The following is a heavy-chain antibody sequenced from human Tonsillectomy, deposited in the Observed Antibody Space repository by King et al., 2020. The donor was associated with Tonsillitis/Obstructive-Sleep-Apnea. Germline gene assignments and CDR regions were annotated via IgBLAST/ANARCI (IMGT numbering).Heavy chain of an antibody. V-gene: IGHV3-33*01. CDR1: GFTFRSSG. Sequence: QLVQSGGGVVQPGRSLRLSCAASGFTFRSSGMHWVRQAPGKGLEWVALIWYDGTNKYYADSVKGRFTISRDNSKNTVYLQMNSLTAEDTAVYYCASYSDRFDYWGQGTLVTVSS. J-gene: IGHJ4*02. CDR2: IWYDGTNK. CDR3: ASYSDRFDY. D-gene: IGHD4-17*01.